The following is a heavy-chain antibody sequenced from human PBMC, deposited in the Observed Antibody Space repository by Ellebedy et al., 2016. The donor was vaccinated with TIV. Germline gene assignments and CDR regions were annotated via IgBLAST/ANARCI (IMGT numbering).Heavy chain of an antibody. V-gene: IGHV5-51*01. D-gene: IGHD5-18*01. J-gene: IGHJ3*02. Sequence: KVSCKGSGYSFTGYWIGWVRQMPGKGLEWMGIIYPGDSDTRLSPSFQGQATISTDKSISTAYLQWSRLKGPDTAMYYCARRNSGYNLGAFDIWGQGTMVTVSS. CDR3: ARRNSGYNLGAFDI. CDR1: GYSFTGYW. CDR2: IYPGDSDT.